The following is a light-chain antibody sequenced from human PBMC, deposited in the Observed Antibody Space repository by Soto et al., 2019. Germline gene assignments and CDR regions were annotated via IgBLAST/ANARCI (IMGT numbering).Light chain of an antibody. CDR2: DAS. CDR1: QSVSSSS. CDR3: QQRSNWPWT. Sequence: EIVLMQSPGTLSLSPGERATLSCRASQSVSSSSLAWYQQKRGQAPRLLIHDASSRATGIPDRFRGSGSGTDFTLTISRLEPEDFAVYYCQQRSNWPWTFGQGTKVDI. J-gene: IGKJ1*01. V-gene: IGKV3D-20*02.